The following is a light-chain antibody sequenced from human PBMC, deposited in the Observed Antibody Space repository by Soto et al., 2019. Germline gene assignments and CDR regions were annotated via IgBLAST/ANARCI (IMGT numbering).Light chain of an antibody. CDR1: SSDVGGYNS. CDR3: NSYTSSGTYV. V-gene: IGLV2-14*01. Sequence: QSVLTQPASVSGSPGQAITISCFGSSSDVGGYNSVSWYQQHPGKAPKLLIYEVTNRPSGLSNRFSGSKSGSAASLTISWLQAEDEADYYCNSYTSSGTYVFGTGTKVTVL. J-gene: IGLJ1*01. CDR2: EVT.